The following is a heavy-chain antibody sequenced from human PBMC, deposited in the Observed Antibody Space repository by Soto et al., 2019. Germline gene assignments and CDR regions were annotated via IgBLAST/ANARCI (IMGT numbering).Heavy chain of an antibody. Sequence: QVQLVQSGAEVKKPGASVKVSCKASGDTVTGYGVTWVRQAPGQGLEWMGWISSYNAKTRYAQKFQGRVSMTTDTSTNTVNMELRSLTSDDTAVYYCATGGGQRYGEVDFWGQGTLVIVSA. CDR3: ATGGGQRYGEVDF. V-gene: IGHV1-18*01. J-gene: IGHJ4*02. CDR1: GDTVTGYG. CDR2: ISSYNAKT. D-gene: IGHD1-26*01.